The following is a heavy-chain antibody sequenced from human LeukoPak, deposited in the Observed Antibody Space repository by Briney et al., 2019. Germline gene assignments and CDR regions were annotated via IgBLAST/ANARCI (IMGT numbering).Heavy chain of an antibody. CDR3: AREESGISIFGVVIF. J-gene: IGHJ4*02. D-gene: IGHD3-3*01. Sequence: GGSLRLSCAASGFTFSDYSMHWVRQAPGKGLEWVAIISHDGSNKYYADSVKGRFTISRDNSKNTLYLQMNSLGAEDTAVYYCAREESGISIFGVVIFWGQGTLVTVSS. V-gene: IGHV3-30*19. CDR2: ISHDGSNK. CDR1: GFTFSDYS.